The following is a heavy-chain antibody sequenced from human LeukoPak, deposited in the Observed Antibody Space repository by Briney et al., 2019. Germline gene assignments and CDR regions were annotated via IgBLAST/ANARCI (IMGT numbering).Heavy chain of an antibody. Sequence: KTSETLSLTCAVYGGSFSGYYWSWIRQPPGKGLEWIGEINHSGSTNYNPSLKSRVTISVDTSKNQFSLKPSSVTAADTAVYYCARGLVYYYDSSGTFDYWGQGTLVTVSS. V-gene: IGHV4-34*01. D-gene: IGHD3-22*01. CDR1: GGSFSGYY. CDR2: INHSGST. CDR3: ARGLVYYYDSSGTFDY. J-gene: IGHJ4*02.